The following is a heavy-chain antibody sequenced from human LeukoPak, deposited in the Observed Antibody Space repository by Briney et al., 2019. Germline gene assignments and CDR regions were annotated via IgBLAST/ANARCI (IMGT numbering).Heavy chain of an antibody. Sequence: SETLSLTCAVYGGSFSGYYWSWIRQPPGKGLEWIGEINHNGSTNYNPSLKSRVTISVDTSKNQFSLKLSSVTAADTAVYYCARGARNYDFWSGYPNYYYYYMDVWGKGTTVTVSS. CDR1: GGSFSGYY. D-gene: IGHD3-3*01. J-gene: IGHJ6*03. V-gene: IGHV4-34*01. CDR3: ARGARNYDFWSGYPNYYYYYMDV. CDR2: INHNGST.